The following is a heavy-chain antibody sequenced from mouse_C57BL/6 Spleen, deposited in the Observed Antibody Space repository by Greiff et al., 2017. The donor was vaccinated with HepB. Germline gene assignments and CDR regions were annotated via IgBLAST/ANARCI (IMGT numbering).Heavy chain of an antibody. CDR2: IGPGSGST. CDR1: GYTFTDYY. J-gene: IGHJ2*01. Sequence: VQLQQSGAELVKPGASVKISCKASGYTFTDYYINWVKQRPGQRLEWIGKIGPGSGSTYYNEKFKGKATLTADKSSSTAYMQLSSLTSADSAVYLCARSTRDYFDYWGQGTTLTVSS. CDR3: ARSTRDYFDY. V-gene: IGHV1-77*01.